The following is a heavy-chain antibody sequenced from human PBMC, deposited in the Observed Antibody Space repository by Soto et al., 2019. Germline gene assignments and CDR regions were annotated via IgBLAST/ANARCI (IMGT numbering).Heavy chain of an antibody. Sequence: SVKVSCKASGGTFSSYTISWVRQAPGQGLEWMGRIIPILGIANYAQKFQGRVTITADKSTSTAYMELSSLRSEDTAVYYCARDSGYGYDAFDIWGQGTMVTVSS. V-gene: IGHV1-69*04. J-gene: IGHJ3*02. D-gene: IGHD5-12*01. CDR1: GGTFSSYT. CDR3: ARDSGYGYDAFDI. CDR2: IIPILGIA.